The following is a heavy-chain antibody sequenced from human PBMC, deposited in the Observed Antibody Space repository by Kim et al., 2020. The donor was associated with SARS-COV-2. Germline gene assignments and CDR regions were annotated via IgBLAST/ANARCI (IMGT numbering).Heavy chain of an antibody. CDR2: INHSGST. Sequence: SETLSLTCAVYGGSFSGYYWSWIRQPPGKGLEWIGEINHSGSTNYNPSLKSRVTISVDTSKNQFSLKLSYVTAADTAVYYCARIGLGVDGMDVWGQGTTVTVSS. J-gene: IGHJ6*02. CDR3: ARIGLGVDGMDV. CDR1: GGSFSGYY. V-gene: IGHV4-34*01. D-gene: IGHD3-10*01.